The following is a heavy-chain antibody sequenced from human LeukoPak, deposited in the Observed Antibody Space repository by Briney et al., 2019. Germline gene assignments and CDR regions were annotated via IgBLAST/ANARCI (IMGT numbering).Heavy chain of an antibody. D-gene: IGHD6-19*01. CDR3: AMRDSGGWCEFRDY. CDR1: GFTFSAYA. J-gene: IGHJ4*02. Sequence: GGSLRLFCAASGFTFSAYALTWVRQAPGKGLEWVSTVSVSGGGTYYADSVKGRFTISRDNSKNTLYLQMNSLRAEDTAVYYCAMRDSGGWCEFRDYWVQGTLVSVSS. V-gene: IGHV3-23*01. CDR2: VSVSGGGT.